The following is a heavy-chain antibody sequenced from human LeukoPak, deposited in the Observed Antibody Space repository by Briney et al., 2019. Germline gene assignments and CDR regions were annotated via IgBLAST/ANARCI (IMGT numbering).Heavy chain of an antibody. CDR1: GFTFSSYV. J-gene: IGHJ4*02. Sequence: GGSLRLSCAASGFTFSSYVMSWVRQAPGKGLEWVSRISGSGGNTYYADSVRGRFTISRDNSKNTLYLQMNSLRAEDTAVYYCARDKIVGATHFDYWGQGTLVTVSS. V-gene: IGHV3-23*01. CDR2: ISGSGGNT. CDR3: ARDKIVGATHFDY. D-gene: IGHD1-26*01.